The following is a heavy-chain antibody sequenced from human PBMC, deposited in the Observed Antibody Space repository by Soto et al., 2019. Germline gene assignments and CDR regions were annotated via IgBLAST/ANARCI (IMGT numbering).Heavy chain of an antibody. J-gene: IGHJ5*02. CDR3: ARGLGYCSGGSCGWFDP. CDR2: IYHSGST. CDR1: GGSISSDGYS. V-gene: IGHV4-30-2*01. D-gene: IGHD2-15*01. Sequence: QLQLQESGSGLVKPSQTLSLTCAVSGGSISSDGYSWSWIRQPPGKGLEWIGYIYHSGSTYYNPSVKSRVAISVDRSKNQFSLKLSSVTAADTAVYYCARGLGYCSGGSCGWFDPWGQGTLVTVSS.